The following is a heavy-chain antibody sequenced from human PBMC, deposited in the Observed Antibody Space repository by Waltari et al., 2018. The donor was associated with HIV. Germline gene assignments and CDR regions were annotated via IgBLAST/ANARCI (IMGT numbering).Heavy chain of an antibody. Sequence: QVQLVESGGGVVQPGRSLRLSCAASGFPFSNSGMHWVRQAQGKGLEWVAVISYDGNNKNYADSVKGRFTISRDNSKNTLYLQMNSLRADDTALYYCVKDRGTFTMINEYWGQGTLVTVSS. CDR3: VKDRGTFTMINEY. CDR1: GFPFSNSG. V-gene: IGHV3-30*18. J-gene: IGHJ4*02. D-gene: IGHD3-22*01. CDR2: ISYDGNNK.